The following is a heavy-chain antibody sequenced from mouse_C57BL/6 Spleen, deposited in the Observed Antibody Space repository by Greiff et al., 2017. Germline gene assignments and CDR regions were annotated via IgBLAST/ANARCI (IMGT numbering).Heavy chain of an antibody. V-gene: IGHV1-15*01. D-gene: IGHD2-1*01. CDR2: IDPETGGT. J-gene: IGHJ3*01. Sequence: QVQLQQSGAELVRPGASVTLSCKASGYTFTDYEMHWVKQTPVHGLEWIGAIDPETGGTAYNQKFKGKAIRTADKSSSTAYMELRSLTSEDSAVYYCTRPGYYGNPWFAYWGQGTLVTVSA. CDR3: TRPGYYGNPWFAY. CDR1: GYTFTDYE.